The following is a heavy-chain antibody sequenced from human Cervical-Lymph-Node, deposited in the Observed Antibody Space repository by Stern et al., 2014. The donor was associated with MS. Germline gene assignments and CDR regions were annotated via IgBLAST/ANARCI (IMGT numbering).Heavy chain of an antibody. Sequence: QVQLVQSGAEVKKPGSSVKVSCKASGGTFSSYAISWVRQAPGQGLEWLGGIIPIFGTANYAQKFQGRVTITADESTSTAYMELSSLXXXDTAVYYCARAYGSGSYRFDYWGQGTLVTVSS. D-gene: IGHD3-10*01. J-gene: IGHJ4*02. V-gene: IGHV1-69*01. CDR3: ARAYGSGSYRFDY. CDR2: IIPIFGTA. CDR1: GGTFSSYA.